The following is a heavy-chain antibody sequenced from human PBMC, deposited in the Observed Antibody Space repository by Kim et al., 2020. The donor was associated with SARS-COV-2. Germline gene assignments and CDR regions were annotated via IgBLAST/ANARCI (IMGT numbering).Heavy chain of an antibody. CDR1: GGSFSGYY. J-gene: IGHJ4*01. Sequence: SETLSLTCAVYGGSFSGYYWSWIRQPPGKGLEWIGEINHSGSTNYNPSLKSRVTISVDTSKNQFSLKLSSVTAADTAVYYCARGDGYSSGRFEKRVKYWG. CDR2: INHSGST. CDR3: ARGDGYSSGRFEKRVKY. V-gene: IGHV4-34*01. D-gene: IGHD6-25*01.